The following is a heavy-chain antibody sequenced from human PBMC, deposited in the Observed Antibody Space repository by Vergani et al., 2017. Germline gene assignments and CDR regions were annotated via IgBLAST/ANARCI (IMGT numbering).Heavy chain of an antibody. D-gene: IGHD6-19*01. J-gene: IGHJ6*01. CDR2: RKSGGSST. CDR1: GFTFSSYW. V-gene: IGHV3-74*01. Sequence: EVQLVESGGGLVQPGGSLRLSCAASGFTFSSYWMHWVRQAPGKGLLWVSRRKSGGSSTSDADSVTGRFTISRDNAKNTLYLHMNRPRAEDTAVYYCAGGIAVAGTNNYYYYGMAVGRQASTVTASS. CDR3: AGGIAVAGTNNYYYYGMAV.